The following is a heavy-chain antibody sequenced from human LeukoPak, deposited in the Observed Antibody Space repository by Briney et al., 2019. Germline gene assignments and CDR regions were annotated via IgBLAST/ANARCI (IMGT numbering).Heavy chain of an antibody. CDR1: GFTFSSYW. D-gene: IGHD6-13*01. V-gene: IGHV3-7*01. Sequence: PGGSLRLSCAASGFTFSSYWMSWVRQAPGKGLEWVANIKQDGSEKYYVDSVKGRFTISRDNAKNSLYLQMNSLRAEDTAVYYCASWLNSIAAAGHDYWGQGTLVTVSS. CDR3: ASWLNSIAAAGHDY. CDR2: IKQDGSEK. J-gene: IGHJ4*02.